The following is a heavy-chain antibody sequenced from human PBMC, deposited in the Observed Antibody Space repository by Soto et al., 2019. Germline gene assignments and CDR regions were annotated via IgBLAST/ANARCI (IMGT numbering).Heavy chain of an antibody. V-gene: IGHV3-48*02. CDR3: ARDKLERRRGYFDY. CDR1: GFTFSSYS. J-gene: IGHJ4*02. D-gene: IGHD1-1*01. Sequence: GGSLRLSCAASGFTFSSYSMNWVRQAPGKGLEWVSYISSSSSTIYYADSVKGRFTISRDNAKNSLYLQMNSLRDEDTAVYYCARDKLERRRGYFDYWGQGTLVTVSS. CDR2: ISSSSSTI.